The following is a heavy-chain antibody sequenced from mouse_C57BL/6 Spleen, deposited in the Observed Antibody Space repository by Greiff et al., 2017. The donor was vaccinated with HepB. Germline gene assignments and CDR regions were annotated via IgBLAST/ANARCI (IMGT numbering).Heavy chain of an antibody. Sequence: QVQLQQPGAELVRPGPSVKLSCKASGYTFTSYWMHWVKQRPGQGLEWIGVIDPSDSYTNYNQKFKGKATLTVDTSSSTAYMQLSSLTSEDSAVYYCATTVVVDYWGQGTTLTVSS. CDR1: GYTFTSYW. CDR3: ATTVVVDY. D-gene: IGHD1-1*01. J-gene: IGHJ2*01. V-gene: IGHV1-59*01. CDR2: IDPSDSYT.